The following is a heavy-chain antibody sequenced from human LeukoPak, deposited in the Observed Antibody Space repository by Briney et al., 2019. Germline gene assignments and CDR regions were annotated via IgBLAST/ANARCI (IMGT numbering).Heavy chain of an antibody. CDR2: IWYDGSNK. Sequence: GGSLRLSCAASGFTFSSYGMHWVRQAPGKGLEWVAVIWYDGSNKYYADSVKGRFTISRDNSKNTLYLQMNSLRAEDTAVYYCARDGPRGIVVVVAGSFDYWGQGTLATVSS. D-gene: IGHD2-15*01. J-gene: IGHJ4*02. V-gene: IGHV3-33*01. CDR1: GFTFSSYG. CDR3: ARDGPRGIVVVVAGSFDY.